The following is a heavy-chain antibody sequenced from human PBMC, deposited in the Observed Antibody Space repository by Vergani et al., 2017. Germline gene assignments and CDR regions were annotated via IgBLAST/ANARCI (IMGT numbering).Heavy chain of an antibody. CDR3: TTARYCSGGSCYGMDV. CDR1: GFTFSNAW. J-gene: IGHJ6*02. CDR2: IKSKTDGGTT. D-gene: IGHD2-15*01. Sequence: EVQLVESGGGLVKPGGSLRLSCAASGFTFSNAWMSWVRQAPGKGLEWVGRIKSKTDGGTTAYAAPVKGRFTIARDDSKNTLYLQMNSLKTEDTAVYYCTTARYCSGGSCYGMDVWGQGTTVTVSS. V-gene: IGHV3-15*01.